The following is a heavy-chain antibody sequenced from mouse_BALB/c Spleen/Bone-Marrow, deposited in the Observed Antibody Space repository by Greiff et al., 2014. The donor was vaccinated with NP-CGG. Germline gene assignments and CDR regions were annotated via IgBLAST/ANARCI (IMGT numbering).Heavy chain of an antibody. CDR3: TPHPFDY. CDR2: IRTKADDYAT. V-gene: IGHV6-6*01. J-gene: IGHJ2*01. Sequence: DVKLVESGGGLVQPGGSMKLSCAASGFTFSDTWLDWVRQSPEEGLEWVAEIRTKADDYATYYAESVKGRFTISRDDSISSVYLQMNSLRAEDTGIYYCTPHPFDYWGQGTTLTVSS. CDR1: GFTFSDTW.